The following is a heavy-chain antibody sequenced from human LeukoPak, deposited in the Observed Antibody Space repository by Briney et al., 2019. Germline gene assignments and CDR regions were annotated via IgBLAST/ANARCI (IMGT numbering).Heavy chain of an antibody. D-gene: IGHD3-10*01. CDR3: AKDLNGSGSYYLTLYYYYMDV. CDR1: GFTFDDYA. V-gene: IGHV3-23*01. Sequence: GGSLRLSCAASGFTFDDYAMHWVRQAPGKGLEWVSAISGSGGSTYYADSVKGRFTISRDNSKNTLYLQMNSLRAEDTAVYYCAKDLNGSGSYYLTLYYYYMDVWGKGTTVTVSS. CDR2: ISGSGGST. J-gene: IGHJ6*03.